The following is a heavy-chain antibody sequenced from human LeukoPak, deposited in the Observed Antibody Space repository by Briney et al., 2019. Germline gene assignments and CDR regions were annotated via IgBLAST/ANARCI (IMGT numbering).Heavy chain of an antibody. CDR1: GASINRGTHY. V-gene: IGHV4-61*02. CDR3: ARDRSYYSDTGADY. D-gene: IGHD2-8*02. CDR2: VYATGNT. J-gene: IGHJ4*02. Sequence: SETLSLTCTVSGASINRGTHYWSWVRQAAGKGLEWLGRVYATGNTNYNTSLWSRLSISIDTSRNQFSLRLGSVTAADTAIYYCARDRSYYSDTGADYWGQGKMVIVSS.